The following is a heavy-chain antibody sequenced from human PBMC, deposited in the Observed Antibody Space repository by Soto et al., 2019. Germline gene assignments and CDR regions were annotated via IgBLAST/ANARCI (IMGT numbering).Heavy chain of an antibody. J-gene: IGHJ4*02. CDR1: GYSFTNYW. CDR2: IYPGDSDT. Sequence: GESLKISCKGSGYSFTNYWIAWLRQMSGKGLEWMGNIYPGDSDTRYSPSFRGQVSISADKSIGTAYLQWSSLQASDTAIYYCARTRGYSYGFLPPDFDYWGQGTLVTVSS. D-gene: IGHD5-18*01. CDR3: ARTRGYSYGFLPPDFDY. V-gene: IGHV5-51*01.